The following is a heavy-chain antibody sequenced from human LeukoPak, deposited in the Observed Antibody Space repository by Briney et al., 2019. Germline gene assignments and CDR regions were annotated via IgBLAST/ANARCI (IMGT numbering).Heavy chain of an antibody. CDR2: INPNNGDT. CDR1: GYTFTAQF. V-gene: IGHV1-2*02. D-gene: IGHD2-21*01. CDR3: ASYPRNIPTPPFDY. J-gene: IGHJ4*02. Sequence: ASVKVSCKTSGYTFTAQFMHWVRQAPGQGLEWMGWINPNNGDTKYAQTFPGRVTMTRDTSTSTAYMELSSLRSDDTAVYFCASYPRNIPTPPFDYWGQGTLVTVSS.